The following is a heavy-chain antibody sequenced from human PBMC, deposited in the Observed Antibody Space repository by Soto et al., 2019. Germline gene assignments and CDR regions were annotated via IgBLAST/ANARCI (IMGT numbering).Heavy chain of an antibody. CDR3: AADAHQDDFWSSDPYYYYSMDV. Sequence: ASVKVSCKASGITFRRTAVQWRRQARGQRLEWIGRIVVGTGSTTHAQIVQERIAITKDMSTNTAYMELSGLRHEDTAISYCAADAHQDDFWSSDPYYYYSMDVCGQGTAVTVSS. CDR2: IVVGTGST. CDR1: GITFRRTA. J-gene: IGHJ6*02. V-gene: IGHV1-58*01. D-gene: IGHD3-3*01.